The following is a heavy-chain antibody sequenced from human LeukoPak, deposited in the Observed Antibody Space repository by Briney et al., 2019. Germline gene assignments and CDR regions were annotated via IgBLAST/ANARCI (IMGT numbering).Heavy chain of an antibody. J-gene: IGHJ4*02. CDR2: IYYSGST. CDR1: GGSFGNYY. V-gene: IGHV4-59*01. Sequence: PSETLSLTCTVSGGSFGNYYWSWIRQPPGKGLEWIGYIYYSGSTNYNPSLKSRVTISVDTSKNQFSLKLSSVTAADTAVYYCARGSPVVTYFDYWGQGTLVTVSS. CDR3: ARGSPVVTYFDY. D-gene: IGHD4-23*01.